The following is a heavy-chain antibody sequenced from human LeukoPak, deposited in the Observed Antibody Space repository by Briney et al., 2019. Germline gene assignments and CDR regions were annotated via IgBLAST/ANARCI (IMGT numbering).Heavy chain of an antibody. J-gene: IGHJ5*02. CDR1: GYTFTSYY. Sequence: ASVKVSCKASGYTFTSYYMHWVRQAPGQGLEWMGIINPSGGSTSYAQKFQGRVTMTRDTSTSTVYMELSSLRSEDTAVYYCARARDYYGSGSLGFDPWGQGTLVTVPS. CDR2: INPSGGST. CDR3: ARARDYYGSGSLGFDP. D-gene: IGHD3-10*01. V-gene: IGHV1-46*01.